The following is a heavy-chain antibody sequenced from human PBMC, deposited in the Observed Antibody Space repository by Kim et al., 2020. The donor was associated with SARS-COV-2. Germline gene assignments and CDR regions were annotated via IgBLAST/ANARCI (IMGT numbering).Heavy chain of an antibody. D-gene: IGHD4-17*01. CDR3: ARHGGDYGNWCDP. V-gene: IGHV4-59*08. J-gene: IGHJ5*02. Sequence: SIPARKSRVTMSGDTSNHQFSLMLSSVTAADTAVYYCARHGGDYGNWCDPWGQGTLVTVSS.